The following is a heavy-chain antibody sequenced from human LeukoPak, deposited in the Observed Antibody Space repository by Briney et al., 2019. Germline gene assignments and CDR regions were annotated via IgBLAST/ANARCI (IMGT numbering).Heavy chain of an antibody. CDR1: GYTFTGYY. J-gene: IGHJ5*02. Sequence: ASVKVSCKASGYTFTGYYMHWVRQAPGQGLEWMGWINPNSGGTNYAQKFHGRVTMTRDASISTAYMELSRLRSDDTAVYYCARGDSYYYDSSGANWFDPWGQGTLVTVSS. CDR2: INPNSGGT. V-gene: IGHV1-2*02. CDR3: ARGDSYYYDSSGANWFDP. D-gene: IGHD3-22*01.